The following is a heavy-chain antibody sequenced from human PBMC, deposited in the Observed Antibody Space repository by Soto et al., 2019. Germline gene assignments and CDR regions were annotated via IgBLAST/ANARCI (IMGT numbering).Heavy chain of an antibody. J-gene: IGHJ6*01. CDR2: IKQDGSEK. CDR1: GFTFIRDW. V-gene: IGHV3-7*01. CDR3: ARDRNFDCCSDYPYFKAF. Sequence: GGSLRLSCAASGFTFIRDWMSWVLQAPWKGLEWVANIKQDGSEKYYVDSVKGRFTISRDNAKNSLYLQMNSLRAEDTAVYYCARDRNFDCCSDYPYFKAFWGQGTTVIGSS. D-gene: IGHD3-3*01.